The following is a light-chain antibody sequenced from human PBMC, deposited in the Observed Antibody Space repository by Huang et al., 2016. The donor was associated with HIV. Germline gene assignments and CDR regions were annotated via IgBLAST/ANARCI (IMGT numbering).Light chain of an antibody. CDR2: DAS. Sequence: EVVLTQSPATLSLSPGERATLSCRASQSVPNFLAWYQQKPGQPPRLLSYDASTRATGSPPRCSGSGSGTDFTLTISSLEPEDFAVYYCQQRNDWPPYTFGQGTRLEIK. J-gene: IGKJ2*01. CDR3: QQRNDWPPYT. CDR1: QSVPNF. V-gene: IGKV3-11*01.